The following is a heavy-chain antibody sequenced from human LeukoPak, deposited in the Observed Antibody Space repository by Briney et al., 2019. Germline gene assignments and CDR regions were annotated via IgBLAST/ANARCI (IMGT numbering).Heavy chain of an antibody. D-gene: IGHD3-22*01. Sequence: SETLSLTCAVYGGSFSGYYWSWIRQPPGKGLEWIGEINHSGSTNYNPSLKGRVTISVDTSKNQFSLKLSSVTAADTAVYYCARGAPGDYYDSSGYYYAYFDYWGQGTLVTVSS. CDR1: GGSFSGYY. V-gene: IGHV4-34*01. J-gene: IGHJ4*02. CDR3: ARGAPGDYYDSSGYYYAYFDY. CDR2: INHSGST.